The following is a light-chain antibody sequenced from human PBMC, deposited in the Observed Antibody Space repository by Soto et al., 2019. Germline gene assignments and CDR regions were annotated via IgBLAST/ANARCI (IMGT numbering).Light chain of an antibody. CDR3: HQSHSVPGT. V-gene: IGKV1-39*01. CDR2: AAS. CDR1: QNIGVY. J-gene: IGKJ1*01. Sequence: IEMTQSPSSLSASVGDRVTITCRASQNIGVYLNWYQQKPGKAPKLLIYAASSLQSGVSSRFSGSGSATDFTLTISSLLPEDFATYYCHQSHSVPGTFGQGTKVDIK.